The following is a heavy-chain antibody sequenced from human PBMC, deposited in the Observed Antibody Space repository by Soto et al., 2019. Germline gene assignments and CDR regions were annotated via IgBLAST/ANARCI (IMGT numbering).Heavy chain of an antibody. V-gene: IGHV4-34*01. CDR2: INHSGST. J-gene: IGHJ4*02. D-gene: IGHD2-8*02. Sequence: SETLSLTCTVSGGSISSYYWTWIHQPPGTGLEWIGEINHSGSTNYNPSLKSRVTISVDTSKNQFSLKLTSVTAADTAVYYCARDKITGLFDYWGQGTLVTAPQ. CDR1: GGSISSYY. CDR3: ARDKITGLFDY.